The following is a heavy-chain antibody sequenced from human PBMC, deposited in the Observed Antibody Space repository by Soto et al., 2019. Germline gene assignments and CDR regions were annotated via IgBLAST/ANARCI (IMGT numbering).Heavy chain of an antibody. V-gene: IGHV1-8*01. CDR1: GYTFTSYD. CDR3: AMPGAASNCTDMDSDP. D-gene: IGHD1-1*01. CDR2: MNPNSGNT. J-gene: IGHJ5*02. Sequence: GASVKVSCKASGYTFTSYDINWVRQATGQGLEWMGWMNPNSGNTGYAQKFQGRVTMTRNTSISTAYMELSSLRSEDTAVYYCAMPGAASNCTDMDSDPSGKETLAT.